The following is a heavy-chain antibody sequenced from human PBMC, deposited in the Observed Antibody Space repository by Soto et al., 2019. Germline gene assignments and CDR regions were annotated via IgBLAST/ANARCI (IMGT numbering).Heavy chain of an antibody. CDR2: INPYSGGA. CDR1: GYTFTDYF. CDR3: ARLMHYSHSGGSSHSGFDM. J-gene: IGHJ3*02. D-gene: IGHD2-21*01. V-gene: IGHV1-2*02. Sequence: QVQLVQSGAEVKKPGASVKVSCEASGYTFTDYFIHWVRQAPGQGLEWIGWINPYSGGADLSQKFQGRVTMTRDTSISTAYMEVSCLRSDDTAVFYCARLMHYSHSGGSSHSGFDMWGQGTLVTVSS.